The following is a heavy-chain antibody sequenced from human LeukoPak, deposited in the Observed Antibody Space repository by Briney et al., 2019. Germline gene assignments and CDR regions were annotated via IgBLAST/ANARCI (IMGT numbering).Heavy chain of an antibody. Sequence: GESLKISCKGSGYSFTSYWIGWVRQMPGKGLEWMGIIYPGDSDTRYSPSFQGQVTISADKSISTAYLQWSSLKASDTAMYYCARGGEGYCSSTSCYDYWGQGTLVTVSS. D-gene: IGHD2-2*01. V-gene: IGHV5-51*01. CDR3: ARGGEGYCSSTSCYDY. J-gene: IGHJ4*02. CDR1: GYSFTSYW. CDR2: IYPGDSDT.